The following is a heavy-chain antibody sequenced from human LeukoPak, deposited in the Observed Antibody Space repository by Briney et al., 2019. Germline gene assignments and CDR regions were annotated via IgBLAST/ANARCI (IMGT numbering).Heavy chain of an antibody. Sequence: GGSRRLSCAASGFTFSSYWMHWVRQAPGKGLVWVSRINSDGSSTSYADSVKGRFTISRDNAKNTLYLQMNSLRAEDTAVYYCAREGYSGYLLDYWGQGTLVTVSS. J-gene: IGHJ4*02. D-gene: IGHD5-12*01. CDR3: AREGYSGYLLDY. CDR1: GFTFSSYW. CDR2: INSDGSST. V-gene: IGHV3-74*01.